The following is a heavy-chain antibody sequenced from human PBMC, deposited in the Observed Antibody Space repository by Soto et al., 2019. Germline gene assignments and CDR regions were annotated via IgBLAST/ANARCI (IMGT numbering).Heavy chain of an antibody. CDR3: ARFRQQLAQNRMWPPTTPPSKENYYGMDV. Sequence: QPGGSLRLSCAASGFTFSSYGMHWVRQAPGKGLKWVAVIWYDGSNKYYADSVKGRFTISRDNSKNTLYLQMNSLRAEDTAVYYCARFRQQLAQNRMWPPTTPPSKENYYGMDVWGQGTTVTVSS. CDR1: GFTFSSYG. D-gene: IGHD6-13*01. J-gene: IGHJ6*02. V-gene: IGHV3-33*01. CDR2: IWYDGSNK.